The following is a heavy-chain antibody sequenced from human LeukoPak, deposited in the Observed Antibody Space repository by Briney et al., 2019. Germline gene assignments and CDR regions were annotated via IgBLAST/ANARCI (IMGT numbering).Heavy chain of an antibody. J-gene: IGHJ3*01. CDR2: ISSSSSNI. D-gene: IGHD3-10*01. CDR1: GFTFSNAW. CDR3: AREPGRYCPS. Sequence: GGSLRLSCAASGFTFSNAWLTWVRQAPGKGLEWVSSISSSSSNIYYAASVKGRFTISRDNAKNSLYLQMNSLRAEDTSVYYWAREPGRYCPSWGQGTMVTVAS. V-gene: IGHV3-21*01.